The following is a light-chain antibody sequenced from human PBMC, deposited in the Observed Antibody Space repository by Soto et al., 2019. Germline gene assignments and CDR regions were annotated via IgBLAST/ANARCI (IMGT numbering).Light chain of an antibody. CDR2: GAS. CDR1: QSVSSSY. Sequence: EIVLTQSPGTLSLSPGERATLSCRASQSVSSSYLAWYQQKPGQAPRLLIYGASSRAAGIPDRFSGSGSGTDFTLSISRLEPVDFAVYYCQQYGTSPLTFGGGTKVDFK. V-gene: IGKV3-20*01. J-gene: IGKJ4*01. CDR3: QQYGTSPLT.